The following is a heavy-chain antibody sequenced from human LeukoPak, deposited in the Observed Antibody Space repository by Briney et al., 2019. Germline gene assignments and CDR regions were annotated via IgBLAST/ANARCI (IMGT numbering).Heavy chain of an antibody. CDR3: ARDSDYYGSGSYSPDY. CDR2: IWYDGSNK. Sequence: GGSLRLSCAASGFTFSSCGMHWVRQAPGKGLEWVAVIWYDGSNKYYADSVKGRFTISRDNSKNTLYLQMNSLRAEDTAVYYCARDSDYYGSGSYSPDYWGQGTLVTVSS. D-gene: IGHD3-10*01. CDR1: GFTFSSCG. V-gene: IGHV3-33*01. J-gene: IGHJ4*02.